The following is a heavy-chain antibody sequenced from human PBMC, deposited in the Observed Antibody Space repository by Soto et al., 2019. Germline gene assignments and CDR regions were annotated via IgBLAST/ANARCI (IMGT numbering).Heavy chain of an antibody. J-gene: IGHJ6*02. D-gene: IGHD3-3*01. CDR3: ARELLILEWLLVGQYYSYGMDV. V-gene: IGHV1-18*01. CDR1: GYTFTSYG. CDR2: ISAYNGNT. Sequence: QVQLVQSGAEVKKPGASVKVSCKASGYTFTSYGISWVRQAPGQGLEWMGWISAYNGNTNYAQKLQGRVTMTTDTATSTAYMELRSLRSDDTAVYYCARELLILEWLLVGQYYSYGMDVWGQGTTVTVSS.